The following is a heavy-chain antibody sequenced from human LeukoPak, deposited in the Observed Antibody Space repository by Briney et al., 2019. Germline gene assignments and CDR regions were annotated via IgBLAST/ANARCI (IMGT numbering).Heavy chain of an antibody. J-gene: IGHJ4*02. Sequence: PSETLSLTCTVSGGSISSPYCSWIRQPPGKGLEWIGYIYHSESTNYNPSLKSRVTISVDTSKNQFSLKLSSVTAADTAVYYCARQAGGTSGPFDYWGQGTLVTVSS. V-gene: IGHV4-59*08. D-gene: IGHD4-23*01. CDR1: GGSISSPY. CDR2: IYHSEST. CDR3: ARQAGGTSGPFDY.